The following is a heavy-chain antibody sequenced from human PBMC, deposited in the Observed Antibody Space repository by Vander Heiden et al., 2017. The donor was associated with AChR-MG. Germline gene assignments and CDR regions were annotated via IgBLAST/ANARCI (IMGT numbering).Heavy chain of an antibody. Sequence: QVQLVQSGAEVKKPGASVKVSCKASGYTFTSYDINWVRQATGQGLEWMGWMNPNSGNTGYAQKFQGRVTMTRNTSISTAYMELSSLRSEDTAVYYCARGLPGWYFATYNWFDPWGQGTLVTVSS. V-gene: IGHV1-8*01. J-gene: IGHJ5*02. CDR2: MNPNSGNT. D-gene: IGHD2-15*01. CDR1: GYTFTSYD. CDR3: ARGLPGWYFATYNWFDP.